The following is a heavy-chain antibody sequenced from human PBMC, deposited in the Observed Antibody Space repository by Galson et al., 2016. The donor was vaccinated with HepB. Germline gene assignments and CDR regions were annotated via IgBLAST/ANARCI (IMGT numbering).Heavy chain of an antibody. Sequence: SLRLSCAVSGFTVSSDYMSWVRQAPGKELEWVSVIYSGGDTYYADSVKGRFTISRDDSRSTLYLHLNSLRAEDTAVYYCAKNPKFGDYAYSDYWGQGTLVTVSS. J-gene: IGHJ4*02. CDR3: AKNPKFGDYAYSDY. V-gene: IGHV3-53*01. CDR1: GFTVSSDY. CDR2: IYSGGDT. D-gene: IGHD4-17*01.